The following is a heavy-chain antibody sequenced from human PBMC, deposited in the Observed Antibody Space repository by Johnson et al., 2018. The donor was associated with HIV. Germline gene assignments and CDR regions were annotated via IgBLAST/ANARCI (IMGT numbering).Heavy chain of an antibody. D-gene: IGHD5-18*01. J-gene: IGHJ3*02. CDR1: GFTFDDYA. CDR3: AKGQGYSYDLSSPFDS. CDR2: LSWNSGII. Sequence: QLVESGGGLVQPGRSLRLSCAASGFTFDDYAMHWVRQAPGKGLEWVSGLSWNSGIIGYADSVKGRFTLTSDNAKNSLYLQMNSLRAEDTSLYYCAKGQGYSYDLSSPFDSWGQGTMVTVSS. V-gene: IGHV3-9*01.